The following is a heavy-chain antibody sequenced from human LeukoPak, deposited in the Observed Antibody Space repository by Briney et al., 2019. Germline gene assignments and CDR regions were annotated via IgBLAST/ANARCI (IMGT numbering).Heavy chain of an antibody. V-gene: IGHV3-23*01. CDR3: AKEGVSTGTRRGPGDY. CDR1: GFTFSSYA. CDR2: ISGSGGST. J-gene: IGHJ4*02. D-gene: IGHD1-7*01. Sequence: GASLRLSCAASGFTFSSYAMSWVRQAPGKGLEWVSAISGSGGSTYYADSVKGRFTISRDNSKNTLYLQMNNLRAEDTAVYYCAKEGVSTGTRRGPGDYWGQGTLVTVSS.